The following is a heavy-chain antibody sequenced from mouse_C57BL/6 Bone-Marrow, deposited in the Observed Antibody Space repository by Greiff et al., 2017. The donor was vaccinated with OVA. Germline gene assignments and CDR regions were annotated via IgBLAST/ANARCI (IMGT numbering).Heavy chain of an antibody. CDR3: TTGAYYSNYDFDY. CDR2: IDPENGDT. Sequence: EVQLQQSGAELVRPGASVKLSCTASGFNIKDDYMHWLKQRPEQGLEWIGWIDPENGDTEYASKFQGKATITADTSSNTAYLQLSSLTSEDTAVYYCTTGAYYSNYDFDYWGQGTTLTVAS. V-gene: IGHV14-4*01. J-gene: IGHJ2*01. D-gene: IGHD2-5*01. CDR1: GFNIKDDY.